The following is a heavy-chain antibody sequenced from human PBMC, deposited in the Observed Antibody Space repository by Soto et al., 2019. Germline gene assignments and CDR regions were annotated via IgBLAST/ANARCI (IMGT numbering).Heavy chain of an antibody. D-gene: IGHD5-18*01. Sequence: SVKVSCKASGGTFSSYAISWVRQAPGQGLEWMGGIIPIFGTANYAQKFQGRVTITADKSTSTAYMELSSLRSDDTAVYYCARGSPRGYSYGYIGPKWFDPWGKRTLVTVSS. J-gene: IGHJ5*02. CDR2: IIPIFGTA. CDR1: GGTFSSYA. V-gene: IGHV1-69*06. CDR3: ARGSPRGYSYGYIGPKWFDP.